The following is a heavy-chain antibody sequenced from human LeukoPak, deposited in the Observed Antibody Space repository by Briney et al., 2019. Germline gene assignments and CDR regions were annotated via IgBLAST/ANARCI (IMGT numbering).Heavy chain of an antibody. CDR2: INPNSGGT. Sequence: ASVKVSCKASGYTFTGYYMHWVRQAPGQGLEWMGWINPNSGGTNYAQKFQGRVTMTRDTSISTAYMELSRLRSDDTAVYYCARGGYYDYVWGSYREESFDYWGQGTLVTVSS. V-gene: IGHV1-2*02. CDR1: GYTFTGYY. D-gene: IGHD3-16*02. CDR3: ARGGYYDYVWGSYREESFDY. J-gene: IGHJ4*02.